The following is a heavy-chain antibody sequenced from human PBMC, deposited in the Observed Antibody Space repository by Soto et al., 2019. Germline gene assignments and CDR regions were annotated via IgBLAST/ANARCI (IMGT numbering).Heavy chain of an antibody. J-gene: IGHJ6*04. Sequence: PSQTLSLTCVISGDIVSSNSAAWNWIRQSPSRGLEWLGRTYYRSKWYNDYAVSVKSRITINPDTSKNQFSLQLNSVTPEDTAVYYCARWGGVVVPAAIHSFDYYGTDVWGKGTTVTVSS. CDR1: GDIVSSNSAA. V-gene: IGHV6-1*01. CDR2: TYYRSKWYN. CDR3: ARWGGVVVPAAIHSFDYYGTDV. D-gene: IGHD2-2*02.